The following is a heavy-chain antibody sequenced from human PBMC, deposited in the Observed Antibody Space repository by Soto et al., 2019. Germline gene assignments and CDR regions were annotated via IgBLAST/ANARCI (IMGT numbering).Heavy chain of an antibody. J-gene: IGHJ6*02. CDR1: AFSLSTGGVG. Sequence: QITLKESGPTLVKPTQTLTLTCTFSAFSLSTGGVGVGWIRQPPGKALEWLALIYWDDDKRYSPSLRSRVTITKDTSKNQVVLTMTNIDPVDTATYYCIQSRCGGDCLQSYASYYYYGMDVWGQGTTVTVSS. CDR3: IQSRCGGDCLQSYASYYYYGMDV. CDR2: IYWDDDK. D-gene: IGHD2-21*02. V-gene: IGHV2-5*02.